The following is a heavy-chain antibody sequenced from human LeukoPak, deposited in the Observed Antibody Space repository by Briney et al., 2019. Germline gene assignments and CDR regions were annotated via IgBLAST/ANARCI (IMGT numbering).Heavy chain of an antibody. CDR3: ATLKAHYDFWSGYDYYGMDV. CDR2: IIPILGIA. V-gene: IGHV1-69*04. CDR1: GGTFSSYA. J-gene: IGHJ6*02. Sequence: SVKVSCKASGGTFSSYAISWVRQAPGQGLEWMERIIPILGIANYAQKFQGRVTITADKSTSTAYMELSSLRSEDTAVYYCATLKAHYDFWSGYDYYGMDVWGQGTTVTVSS. D-gene: IGHD3-3*01.